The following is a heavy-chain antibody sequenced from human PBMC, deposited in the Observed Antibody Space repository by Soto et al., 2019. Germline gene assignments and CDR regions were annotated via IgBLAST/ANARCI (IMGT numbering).Heavy chain of an antibody. V-gene: IGHV4-39*01. J-gene: IGHJ4*02. CDR1: GGSISSRSYY. D-gene: IGHD2-15*01. CDR3: ARVQRDSAFGHFDY. Sequence: SETLSLTCTVSGGSISSRSYYWGWIRQPPGKGLEWIGSIYYSGNTHYNPSLKSRVTISVDTAKNQFSLKLSSVTAADTAVYYCARVQRDSAFGHFDYWGQGTLVPVSS. CDR2: IYYSGNT.